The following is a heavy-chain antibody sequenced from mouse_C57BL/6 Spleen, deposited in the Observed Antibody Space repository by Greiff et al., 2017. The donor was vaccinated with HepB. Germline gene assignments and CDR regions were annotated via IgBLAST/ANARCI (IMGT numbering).Heavy chain of an antibody. CDR3: ARWETGY. Sequence: QVQLQQPGAELVKPGASVKLSCKASGYTFTSYWMQWVKQRPGQGLEWIGEIDPSDSYTNYNQKFKGKATLTVDTSSSTAYMQLSSLTSEDSAVYYCARWETGYWGQGTTLTVSS. J-gene: IGHJ2*01. D-gene: IGHD4-1*01. CDR2: IDPSDSYT. V-gene: IGHV1-50*01. CDR1: GYTFTSYW.